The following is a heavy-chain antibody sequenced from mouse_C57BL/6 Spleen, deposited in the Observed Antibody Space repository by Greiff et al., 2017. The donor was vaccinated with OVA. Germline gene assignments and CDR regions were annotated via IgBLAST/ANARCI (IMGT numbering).Heavy chain of an antibody. J-gene: IGHJ2*01. Sequence: VQLQQSGPELVKPGASVKIPCKASGYTFTDYNMDWVKQSHGKSLEWIGDINPNNGGTIYNQKFKGKATLTVDKSSSTAYMELRSLTSEDTAVYYCARLYDYGGNYFDYWGQGTTLTVSS. CDR3: ARLYDYGGNYFDY. CDR2: INPNNGGT. D-gene: IGHD2-4*01. CDR1: GYTFTDYN. V-gene: IGHV1-18*01.